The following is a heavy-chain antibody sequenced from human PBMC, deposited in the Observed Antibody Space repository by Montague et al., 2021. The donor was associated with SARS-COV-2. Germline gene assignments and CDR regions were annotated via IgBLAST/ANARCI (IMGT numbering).Heavy chain of an antibody. D-gene: IGHD5-24*01. CDR1: GFTFSSYA. Sequence: SLRLSCAASGFTFSSYAMSWVRQAPGKGLEWVSVISSGSSSTYYADSVKGRFTISRDNSKNTLYLQMNSLRAEDTAVYYCAKCYGWLQLITFDYWGQGTLGNGS. CDR2: ISSGSSST. CDR3: AKCYGWLQLITFDY. V-gene: IGHV3-23*03. J-gene: IGHJ4*02.